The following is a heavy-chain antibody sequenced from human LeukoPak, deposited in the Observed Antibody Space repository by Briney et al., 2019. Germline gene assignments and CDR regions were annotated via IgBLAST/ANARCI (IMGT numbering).Heavy chain of an antibody. J-gene: IGHJ4*02. CDR3: AGRHCSGGGCYFAGADPFDY. CDR1: GFTISSTY. V-gene: IGHV3-53*01. Sequence: GGSLRLSCAASGFTISSTYMSWVRQAPGKGLEWVSVIYSGGNIDYIESVKGRFTIPSATSKNTLYLQMNSLRAEDTAVYFCAGRHCSGGGCYFAGADPFDYWGQGTLVTVSS. D-gene: IGHD2-15*01. CDR2: IYSGGNI.